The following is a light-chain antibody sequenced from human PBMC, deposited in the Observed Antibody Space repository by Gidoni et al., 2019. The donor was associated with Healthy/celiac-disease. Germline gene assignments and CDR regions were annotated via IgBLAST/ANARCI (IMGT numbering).Light chain of an antibody. V-gene: IGKV1-5*03. CDR1: QSISSW. CDR3: QHYNSYSYT. J-gene: IGKJ2*01. CDR2: KES. Sequence: DIHMTQSPSTLSASVGDRVTITCRASQSISSWLAWYQQKPGKAPKLLIYKESSLESGVPSRFSGSGSGTEFTLTISSLQADDFATYYCQHYNSYSYTFGQGTKLEIK.